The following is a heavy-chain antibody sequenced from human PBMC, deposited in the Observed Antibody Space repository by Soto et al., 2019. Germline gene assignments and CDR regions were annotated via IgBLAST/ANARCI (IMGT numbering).Heavy chain of an antibody. CDR3: ARTTAVPNTLRSRYFFDY. Sequence: SETLSLTCSVSGGSVSNKTYYWSWIRQPPGKRLEWSGYVYYSGTTNYNPSLKSRVTISVDLSKNQFSLRLSSVTTADTALYYCARTTAVPNTLRSRYFFDYWGRGTLVTVSS. J-gene: IGHJ4*02. V-gene: IGHV4-61*01. D-gene: IGHD4-17*01. CDR2: VYYSGTT. CDR1: GGSVSNKTYY.